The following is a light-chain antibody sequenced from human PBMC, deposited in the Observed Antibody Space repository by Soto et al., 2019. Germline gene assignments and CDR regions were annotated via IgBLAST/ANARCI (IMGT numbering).Light chain of an antibody. Sequence: AIRMTQSPSSISAFTGDRVTITCRASQPISTYLAWYQQKPGTAPTLLIYAASTLQSGVPSRFSGSGSGTDFTRTISCLQSEDFATYFCQQYYTYPLAFGQGTKVEIK. CDR1: QPISTY. CDR3: QQYYTYPLA. CDR2: AAS. V-gene: IGKV1-8*01. J-gene: IGKJ1*01.